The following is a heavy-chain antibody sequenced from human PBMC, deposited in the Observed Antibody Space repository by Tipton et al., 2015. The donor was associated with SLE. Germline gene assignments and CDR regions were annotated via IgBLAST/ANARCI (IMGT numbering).Heavy chain of an antibody. V-gene: IGHV7-4-1*02. CDR1: GYTFTNYA. D-gene: IGHD6-13*01. Sequence: QSGAELKKPGASVKVSCKASGYTFTNYAMNWVRQAPGQGLEWMGWINTNSGNPTYAQGFTGRFVFSLDTSVTTAYLQISSLKADDSAVYYCGRGSIAAAGKMAYWGQGTLVTVSS. J-gene: IGHJ4*02. CDR3: GRGSIAAAGKMAY. CDR2: INTNSGNP.